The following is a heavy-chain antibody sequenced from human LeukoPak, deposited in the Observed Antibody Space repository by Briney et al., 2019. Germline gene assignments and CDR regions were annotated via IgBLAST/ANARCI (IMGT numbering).Heavy chain of an antibody. J-gene: IGHJ4*02. D-gene: IGHD1-26*01. Sequence: SETLSLTCTVSGGSISSSSYYWGWIRQPPGKGLEWIGSIFYSGSTYYNPSLKSRVTISVDTSKNQFSLKLSSVTAADTAVYYCAREGEEWELAIDYWAREPRSPSPQ. CDR1: GGSISSSSYY. CDR2: IFYSGST. CDR3: AREGEEWELAIDY. V-gene: IGHV4-39*07.